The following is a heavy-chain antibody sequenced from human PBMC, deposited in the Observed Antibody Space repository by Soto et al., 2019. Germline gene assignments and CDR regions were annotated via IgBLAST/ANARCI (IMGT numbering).Heavy chain of an antibody. V-gene: IGHV1-3*01. CDR2: LNAGNGNT. CDR1: GYTFTSYA. D-gene: IGHD2-15*01. CDR3: ASDLGGWPDY. Sequence: QVQLVQSGAEVKKPGASVTVSCKASGYTFTSYAMHWVRQAPGQRLEWMGWLNAGNGNTKYSQKFQGRVTITRDTSASTAYMEVSSLRSEDTAVYYCASDLGGWPDYWGQGNLVTVSS. J-gene: IGHJ4*02.